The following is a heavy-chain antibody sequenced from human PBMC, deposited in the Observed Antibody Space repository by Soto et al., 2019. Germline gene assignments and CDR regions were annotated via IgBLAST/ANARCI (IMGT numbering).Heavy chain of an antibody. V-gene: IGHV1-3*01. D-gene: IGHD6-19*01. CDR2: INAGNGNT. J-gene: IGHJ4*02. CDR3: AREGRSSGWNFDY. Sequence: GASVKVSCKASGYTFTSYAMHWVRQAPGQRLEWMGWINAGNGNTKYSQKFQGRVTITRDTSASTAYMELSSLRSEDTAVYYCAREGRSSGWNFDYWGQGTLVTVSS. CDR1: GYTFTSYA.